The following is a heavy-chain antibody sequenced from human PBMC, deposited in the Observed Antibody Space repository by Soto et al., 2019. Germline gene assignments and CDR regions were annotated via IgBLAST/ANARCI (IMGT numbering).Heavy chain of an antibody. CDR3: ARLQAAAGDKDLTFDY. J-gene: IGHJ4*02. Sequence: SETLSLTCTVSGGSISSGGYYWSWIRQHPGKGLEWIGYIYYSGNTYYNPSLKSRVTISVDTSKNQFSLKLTSVTAADTAVYYCARLQAAAGDKDLTFDYWGQGTLVTVSS. D-gene: IGHD6-13*01. CDR1: GGSISSGGYY. V-gene: IGHV4-31*03. CDR2: IYYSGNT.